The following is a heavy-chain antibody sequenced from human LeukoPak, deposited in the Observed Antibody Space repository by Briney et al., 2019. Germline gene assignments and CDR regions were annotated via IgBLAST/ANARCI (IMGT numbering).Heavy chain of an antibody. CDR3: VYGDYVLFDYYYGMDV. D-gene: IGHD4-17*01. V-gene: IGHV1-18*01. J-gene: IGHJ6*02. Sequence: ASVKVSCKASGYTFTSYGISWVRQAPGQGLEWMGWISAYNGNTNYAQKLQGRVTMTTDTSTSTAYMELRSLRSDDTAVYYCVYGDYVLFDYYYGMDVWGQGTTVTVSS. CDR1: GYTFTSYG. CDR2: ISAYNGNT.